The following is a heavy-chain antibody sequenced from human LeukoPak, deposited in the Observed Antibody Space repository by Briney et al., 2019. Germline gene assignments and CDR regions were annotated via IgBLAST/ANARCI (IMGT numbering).Heavy chain of an antibody. Sequence: GGSLRLSCAASGFTFSSYGMHWVRQAPGKGLEWVAVISNGGSNKYYGDSVKGRFTISRDNSKNKLYLQMNSLRAEDTAVYYCAKDRSSAWSWDYWGQGTLVTVSS. CDR2: ISNGGSNK. J-gene: IGHJ4*02. D-gene: IGHD6-13*01. CDR1: GFTFSSYG. V-gene: IGHV3-30*18. CDR3: AKDRSSAWSWDY.